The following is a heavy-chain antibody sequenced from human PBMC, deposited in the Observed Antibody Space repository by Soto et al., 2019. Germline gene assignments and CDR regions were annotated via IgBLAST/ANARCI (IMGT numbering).Heavy chain of an antibody. Sequence: SVKVSCKASGGTFNNYAISWVRQAPGQGLEWMGGIIPLFGTANYAQKFQGRVTITADESTSTAYMELRSLRSEDTAVYYCARGVHYDSSGYHYFYWGQGTLVTVSS. CDR3: ARGVHYDSSGYHYFY. CDR2: IIPLFGTA. D-gene: IGHD3-22*01. V-gene: IGHV1-69*13. J-gene: IGHJ4*02. CDR1: GGTFNNYA.